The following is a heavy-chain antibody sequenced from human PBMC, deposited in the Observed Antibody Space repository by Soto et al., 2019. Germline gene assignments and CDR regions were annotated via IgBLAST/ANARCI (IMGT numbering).Heavy chain of an antibody. Sequence: SETLSLTCTFSGGSISSGGYYWSWIRQHPGKGLEWIGYISYSGSTYYNPSLKTRVTISVDTSKNQFSLKLSSVTAADTAVYYCAKNAYYYGSGSYRGAFDIWGQGTMVTVSS. CDR2: ISYSGST. V-gene: IGHV4-31*03. CDR1: GGSISSGGYY. J-gene: IGHJ3*02. D-gene: IGHD3-10*01. CDR3: AKNAYYYGSGSYRGAFDI.